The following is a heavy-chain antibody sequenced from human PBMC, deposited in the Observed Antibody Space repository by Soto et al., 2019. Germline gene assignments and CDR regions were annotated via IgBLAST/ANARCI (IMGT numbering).Heavy chain of an antibody. CDR3: AKVARDYDFGSGVSGADY. V-gene: IGHV1-69*06. J-gene: IGHJ4*02. CDR2: IIPIFGTA. CDR1: GGTFSSYA. Sequence: QVQLVQSGAEVKKPGSSVKVSCKASGGTFSSYAISWVRQAPGQGLEWMGGIIPIFGTANYAQKFQGRVTITADKPTSTANMELSSLRSEDRAVYYGAKVARDYDFGSGVSGADYWGQGTLVTVSS. D-gene: IGHD3-3*01.